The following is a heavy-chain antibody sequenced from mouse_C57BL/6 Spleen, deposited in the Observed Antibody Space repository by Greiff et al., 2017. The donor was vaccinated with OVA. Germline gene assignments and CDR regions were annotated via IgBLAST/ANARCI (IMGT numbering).Heavy chain of an antibody. CDR1: GFSLTSYG. CDR3: AKNNGSSFYYAMDY. D-gene: IGHD1-1*01. Sequence: VQLQQSGPGLVQPSQSLSITCTVSGFSLTSYGVHWVRQSPGKGLEWLGVIWRGGSTDYNAAFMSRLSITKDNSKSQVFFKMNSLQADDTAIYYCAKNNGSSFYYAMDYWGQGTSVTVSS. CDR2: IWRGGST. J-gene: IGHJ4*01. V-gene: IGHV2-5*01.